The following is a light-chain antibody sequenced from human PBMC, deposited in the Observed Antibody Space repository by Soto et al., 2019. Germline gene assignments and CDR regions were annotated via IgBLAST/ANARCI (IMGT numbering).Light chain of an antibody. J-gene: IGLJ3*02. CDR1: TGAVTSGYY. V-gene: IGLV7-43*01. CDR2: GTN. Sequence: QAVATQEPSLTVSPGGTVTLTCASSTGAVTSGYYPNWFQQKPGQAPRALIHGTNNKHSWTPARFSGSLLGGKAALTVSGVQPEDEAEYYCMLFHGGAQPWVFGGGTKLTVL. CDR3: MLFHGGAQPWV.